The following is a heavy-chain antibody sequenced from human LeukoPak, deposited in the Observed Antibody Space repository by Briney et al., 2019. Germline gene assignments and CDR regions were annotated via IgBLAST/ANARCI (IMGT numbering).Heavy chain of an antibody. J-gene: IGHJ4*02. CDR1: GFTFSSYA. CDR2: ISYDGSNK. V-gene: IGHV3-30-3*01. D-gene: IGHD2-15*01. CDR3: ARDFATDIVVVVAAAILDY. Sequence: GGSLRLSCAASGFTFSSYAMHWVRQAPGKGLEWVAVISYDGSNKYYADSVKGRFTISRDNSKNTLYLQMNSLRAEDTAVYYCARDFATDIVVVVAAAILDYWGQATLVTVSS.